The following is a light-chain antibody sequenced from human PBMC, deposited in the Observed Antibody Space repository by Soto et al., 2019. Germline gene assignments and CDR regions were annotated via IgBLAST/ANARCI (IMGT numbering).Light chain of an antibody. V-gene: IGKV1-12*02. CDR3: QQANSFPFT. CDR1: QGISSW. CDR2: AAS. J-gene: IGKJ5*01. Sequence: DIPITESPSSLSGSVGYRFTITFLAIQGISSWLAWYQQKPGKAPKLLIYAASSLQSGVPSRFSGSGSGTDFTLTISSLQPEDFATYYCQQANSFPFTFGQGTLLEI.